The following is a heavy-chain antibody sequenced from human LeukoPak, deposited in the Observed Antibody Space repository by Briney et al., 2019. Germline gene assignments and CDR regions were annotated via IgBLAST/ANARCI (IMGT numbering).Heavy chain of an antibody. CDR3: ARDKSSSGWANWFDP. CDR2: IIPIFGTA. V-gene: IGHV1-69*05. Sequence: SVKVSCKASGGTFSSHAISWVRQAPGQGLEWMGGIIPIFGTANYAQKFQGRVTITTDESTSTAYMELSSLRSEDTAVYYCARDKSSSGWANWFDPWGQGTLVTVSS. CDR1: GGTFSSHA. D-gene: IGHD6-19*01. J-gene: IGHJ5*02.